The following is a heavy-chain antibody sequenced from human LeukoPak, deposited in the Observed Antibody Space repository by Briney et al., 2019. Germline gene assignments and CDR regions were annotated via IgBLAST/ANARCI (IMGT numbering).Heavy chain of an antibody. CDR1: GGSFSGYF. CDR3: ARGPLHYSSSWYHNWFDP. Sequence: SETLSLTCAVYGGSFSGYFWSWILQPPGKGLEWIGEINHSGSTNYNPSLKSRVTISVDTSKTQFSLKLSSVTAADTAVYYCARGPLHYSSSWYHNWFDPWGQGTLVTVSS. D-gene: IGHD6-13*01. CDR2: INHSGST. J-gene: IGHJ5*02. V-gene: IGHV4-34*01.